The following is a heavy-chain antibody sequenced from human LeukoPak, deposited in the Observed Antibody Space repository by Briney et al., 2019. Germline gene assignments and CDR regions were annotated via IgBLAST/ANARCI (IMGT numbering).Heavy chain of an antibody. Sequence: PGGSLRLSCAASGFTFSSYAMSWVRQAPGKGLEWVSAISGSGGRTYYADSVKGRLTISRDNSKNTLYLQMNSLRVEDTAVYYCAKDPYSCCYSSFDYWGQGALVTVSS. CDR1: GFTFSSYA. J-gene: IGHJ4*02. D-gene: IGHD2-21*02. V-gene: IGHV3-23*01. CDR2: ISGSGGRT. CDR3: AKDPYSCCYSSFDY.